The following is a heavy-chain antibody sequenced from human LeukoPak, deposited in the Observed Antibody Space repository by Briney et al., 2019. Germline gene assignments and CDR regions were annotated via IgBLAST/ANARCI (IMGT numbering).Heavy chain of an antibody. CDR1: GGSISSYF. J-gene: IGHJ4*02. D-gene: IGHD2-15*01. CDR2: IYASGNT. V-gene: IGHV4-4*07. CDR3: AREDPLVAARGLDY. Sequence: PSETLSLTCTVSGGSISSYFWSWIRQPAGKGLEWIGRIYASGNTNYNPSLKSRLTMSIDTSKNQFSLRLSSVTVADTAVYYCAREDPLVAARGLDYWGQGTLVTVSS.